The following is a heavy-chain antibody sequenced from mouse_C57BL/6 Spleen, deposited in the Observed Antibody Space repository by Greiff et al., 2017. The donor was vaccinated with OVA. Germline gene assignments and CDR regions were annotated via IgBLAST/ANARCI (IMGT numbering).Heavy chain of an antibody. J-gene: IGHJ4*01. CDR2: ISSGGSYT. D-gene: IGHD2-4*01. CDR1: GFTFSSYG. CDR3: ARQDYDYAMDY. Sequence: VQLKESGGDLVKPGGSLKLSCAASGFTFSSYGMSWVRQTPDKRLEWVATISSGGSYTYYPDSVKGRVTISRDNAKNTLYLQMSSLKSEDTAMYYCARQDYDYAMDYWGQGTSVTVSS. V-gene: IGHV5-6*01.